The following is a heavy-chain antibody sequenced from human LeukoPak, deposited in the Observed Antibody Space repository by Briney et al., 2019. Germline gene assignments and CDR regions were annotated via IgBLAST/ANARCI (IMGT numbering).Heavy chain of an antibody. CDR2: ISPDGSVR. CDR1: GLTFENSW. J-gene: IGHJ5*02. CDR3: GRDPHYGAIDH. Sequence: GGSLRLSCASSGLTFENSWMAWVRQAPGKGLEWLANISPDGSVRNYVDSVKGRFTISRDNVENSLYLQMTSLRAEDTALYYCGRDPHYGAIDHWGQGTLVTVSS. D-gene: IGHD4-17*01. V-gene: IGHV3-7*01.